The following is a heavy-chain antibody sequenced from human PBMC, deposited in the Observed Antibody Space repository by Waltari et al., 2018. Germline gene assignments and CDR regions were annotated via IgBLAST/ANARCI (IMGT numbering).Heavy chain of an antibody. V-gene: IGHV4-34*01. CDR1: GGSFYSYY. CDR3: ASRVGGITPLTV. Sequence: QVQLQQWGAGLLKPSETLSLTCAVYGGSFYSYYWTWVRQAQRKGLQWIGEIAHTGDTYYKASLKSRVTMLIDASKNQFSLKLRSVTAADAAIYYCASRVGGITPLTVWGQGTPVTVSS. J-gene: IGHJ4*02. D-gene: IGHD1-7*01. CDR2: IAHTGDT.